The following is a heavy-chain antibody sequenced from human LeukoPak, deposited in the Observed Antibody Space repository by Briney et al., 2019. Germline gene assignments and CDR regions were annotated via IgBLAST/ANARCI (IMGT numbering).Heavy chain of an antibody. CDR1: GGSFSDYY. Sequence: SETLSLTCAVYGGSFSDYYWSWIRQPPGKGLEYIGEINHSGSTNYNPSLKSRVTISVDTSKNQFSLKLSSVTAADTAVYYCVRAGQGWWELPMGRYWGQGTLVTVSS. J-gene: IGHJ4*02. CDR2: INHSGST. D-gene: IGHD1-26*01. V-gene: IGHV4-34*01. CDR3: VRAGQGWWELPMGRY.